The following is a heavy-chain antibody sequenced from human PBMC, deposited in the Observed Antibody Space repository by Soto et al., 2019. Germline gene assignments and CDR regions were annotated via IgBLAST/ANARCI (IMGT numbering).Heavy chain of an antibody. CDR1: GGTFSSYA. CDR3: ARGPQLLVEGSSSVVEYDYGMDV. CDR2: IIPIFGTA. J-gene: IGHJ6*02. V-gene: IGHV1-69*12. Sequence: QVQLVQSGAEVKKPGSSVKVSCKASGGTFSSYAISWVRQAPGQGLEWMGGIIPIFGTANYAQKFQGRVTITADESTSTAYMELSSLRSEDTAVYYCARGPQLLVEGSSSVVEYDYGMDVWGQGTTVTVSS. D-gene: IGHD2-15*01.